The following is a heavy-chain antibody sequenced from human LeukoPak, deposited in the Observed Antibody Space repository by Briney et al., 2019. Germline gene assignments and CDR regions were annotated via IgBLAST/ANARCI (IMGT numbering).Heavy chain of an antibody. V-gene: IGHV1-46*04. Sequence: ASVKVSCKASGYTFTSYYMHWVRQAPGQGLERLGMINPSGGSTTYAQKLQGRVTMTRDTSTSTVYMELSSLRSEDTAVYYCARDQTDCSTTSCYKFHYGLDVWGQGTTVTVSS. J-gene: IGHJ6*02. CDR1: GYTFTSYY. CDR3: ARDQTDCSTTSCYKFHYGLDV. D-gene: IGHD2-2*02. CDR2: INPSGGST.